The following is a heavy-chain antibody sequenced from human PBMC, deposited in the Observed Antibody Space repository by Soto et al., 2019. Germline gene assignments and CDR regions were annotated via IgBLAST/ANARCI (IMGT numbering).Heavy chain of an antibody. CDR3: ARTSIAAAGKDYNWFDP. CDR1: GYSFTSYW. J-gene: IGHJ5*02. D-gene: IGHD6-13*01. V-gene: IGHV5-51*01. CDR2: IYPGDSDT. Sequence: GESLKISCKGSGYSFTSYWIGWVRQMPGKGLEWMGIIYPGDSDTRYSPSFQGQVTISAHKSISTAYLQWSSLKASDTAMYYCARTSIAAAGKDYNWFDPWGQGTLVTVSS.